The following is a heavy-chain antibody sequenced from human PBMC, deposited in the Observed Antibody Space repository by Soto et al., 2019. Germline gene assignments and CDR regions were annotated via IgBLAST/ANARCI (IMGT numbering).Heavy chain of an antibody. CDR3: AKDSTAYSSAYDFDS. CDR2: LSGSGGST. Sequence: EVQLLESGGGLVQPGGSLRLSCAASAFTFSSYAMSWVRQAPGKGLEWVSTLSGSGGSTYSADSVNGRFTISRDNSKNTLYLQMNSLRAEDTAVYYCAKDSTAYSSAYDFDSWGQGTLVTVSS. V-gene: IGHV3-23*01. CDR1: AFTFSSYA. D-gene: IGHD6-6*01. J-gene: IGHJ4*02.